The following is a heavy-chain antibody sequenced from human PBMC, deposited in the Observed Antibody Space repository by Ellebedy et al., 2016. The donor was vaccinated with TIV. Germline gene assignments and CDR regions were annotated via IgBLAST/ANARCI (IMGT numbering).Heavy chain of an antibody. Sequence: KVSCKGSGYSFNSSWIGWVRQMPGKGLEWMGIIYPGDSDTRYSPSFQGQVTISADKSISTAYLQWSSLKASDTVMYYCARHSSGWYMRDYYYYYGMDVWGQGTTATVSS. D-gene: IGHD6-19*01. CDR1: GYSFNSSW. V-gene: IGHV5-51*01. J-gene: IGHJ6*02. CDR3: ARHSSGWYMRDYYYYYGMDV. CDR2: IYPGDSDT.